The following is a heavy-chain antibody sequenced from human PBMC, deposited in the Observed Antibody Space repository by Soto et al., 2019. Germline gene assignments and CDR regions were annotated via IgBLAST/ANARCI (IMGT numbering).Heavy chain of an antibody. J-gene: IGHJ6*02. CDR3: ARQDCSGGSCYSIAYYYYGMDV. CDR2: IYPGDSNT. Sequence: VESLKISCKGSGYSFTSQLIGCLRQMPGKGLEWMGVIYPGDSNTRYSPSFQGQVPISSDKSISTALLQWSSLKDSDSAMYYCARQDCSGGSCYSIAYYYYGMDVWGQGTPVTVSS. D-gene: IGHD2-15*01. V-gene: IGHV5-51*01. CDR1: GYSFTSQL.